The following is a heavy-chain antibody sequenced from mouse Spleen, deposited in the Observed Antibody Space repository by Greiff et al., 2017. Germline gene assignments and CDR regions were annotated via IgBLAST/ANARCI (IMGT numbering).Heavy chain of an antibody. V-gene: IGHV5-17*01. CDR1: GFTFSDYG. CDR3: ARPSYGRIFDY. CDR2: ISSGSSTI. Sequence: EVQVVESGGGLVKPGGPLKLSCAASGFTFSDYGMHWVRQAPEKGLEWVAYISSGSSTIYYADTVKGRFTISRDNAKNTLFLQMTSLRSEDTAMYYCARPSYGRIFDYWGQGTTLTVSS. D-gene: IGHD1-1*01. J-gene: IGHJ2*01.